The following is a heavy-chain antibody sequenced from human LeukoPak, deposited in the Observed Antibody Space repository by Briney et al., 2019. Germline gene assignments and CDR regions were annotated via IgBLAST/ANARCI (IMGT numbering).Heavy chain of an antibody. CDR1: GFPFSSYA. CDR3: TREYLTVSYFDY. CDR2: ISDSGGST. J-gene: IGHJ4*02. Sequence: GGSLRLSCSASGFPFSSYAMHWVRQAPGKGLEYVSAISDSGGSTYYADSVKGRFTISRDNSKNTLYLQMSSLRAEDTAVYYCTREYLTVSYFDYWGQGTLVTVSS. V-gene: IGHV3-64D*09. D-gene: IGHD4-11*01.